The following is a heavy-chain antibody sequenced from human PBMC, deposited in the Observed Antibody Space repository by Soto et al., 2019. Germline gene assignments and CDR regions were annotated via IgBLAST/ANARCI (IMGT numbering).Heavy chain of an antibody. Sequence: EVQLVESGGTLVQPGGSLRLSCAASGFDASVNYMTWVRQAPGKGLEWVSAINSGGITFYADSVKGRFTISRDNSKNTLYLQMNSLRVEDTAMYYCVRENYYYGMDVWGQGTAVTVSS. CDR1: GFDASVNY. J-gene: IGHJ6*02. V-gene: IGHV3-66*01. CDR2: INSGGIT. CDR3: VRENYYYGMDV.